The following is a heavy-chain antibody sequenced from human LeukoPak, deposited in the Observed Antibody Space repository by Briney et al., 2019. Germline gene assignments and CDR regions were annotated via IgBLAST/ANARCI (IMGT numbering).Heavy chain of an antibody. V-gene: IGHV4-39*01. D-gene: IGHD6-13*01. CDR1: GGSISSSSYY. CDR3: ATGGYSSSWYSYYYYYMDV. Sequence: SETLSLTCTVSGGSISSSSYYWGWIRQPPGKGLEWIGSIYYSGSTYYNPSLKSRVTISVDTSKNQFSLKLSSVTAADMAVYYCATGGYSSSWYSYYYYYMDVWGKGTTVTISS. CDR2: IYYSGST. J-gene: IGHJ6*03.